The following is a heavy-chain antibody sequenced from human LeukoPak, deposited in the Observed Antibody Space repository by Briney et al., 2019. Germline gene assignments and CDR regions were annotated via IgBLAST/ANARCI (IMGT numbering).Heavy chain of an antibody. Sequence: GESLKISCKGSGYSFTSYWIGWVRHMPGKGLEWMGTIYPGNSDTRYSPSFQGQVTISADKSITTAYLQWSSLKASDTAVYYCARRQSRGRFDYWGQGNLVTVSS. CDR3: ARRQSRGRFDY. D-gene: IGHD6-25*01. V-gene: IGHV5-51*01. CDR2: IYPGNSDT. CDR1: GYSFTSYW. J-gene: IGHJ4*02.